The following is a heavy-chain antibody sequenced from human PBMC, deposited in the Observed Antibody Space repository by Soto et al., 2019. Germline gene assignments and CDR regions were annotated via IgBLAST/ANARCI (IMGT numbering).Heavy chain of an antibody. V-gene: IGHV3-48*03. D-gene: IGHD1-7*01. Sequence: GGSLRLSCAASVFTFSSYEMNWVRQGPGTGLECVSYISISGSTIYYADSVKGRFTISRDNSKNTLYLQMNSLRAEDTAVYYCAKHPAYNRNYRDAFDIWAQGTIVTVSS. CDR2: ISISGSTI. J-gene: IGHJ3*02. CDR1: VFTFSSYE. CDR3: AKHPAYNRNYRDAFDI.